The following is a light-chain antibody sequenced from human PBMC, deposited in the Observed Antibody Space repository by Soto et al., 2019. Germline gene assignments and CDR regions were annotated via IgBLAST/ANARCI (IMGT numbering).Light chain of an antibody. CDR3: QQSYSSVLYT. Sequence: DIQMTQSPSSLSASVGDRVTITCRASQNIGTNLNWYQQKEGKAPTVLMYTASTLQIGGPPRFSGSGSGTYFTLTISSLQPEDSATYYCQQSYSSVLYTFGPGTKLEIK. J-gene: IGKJ2*01. CDR1: QNIGTN. V-gene: IGKV1-39*01. CDR2: TAS.